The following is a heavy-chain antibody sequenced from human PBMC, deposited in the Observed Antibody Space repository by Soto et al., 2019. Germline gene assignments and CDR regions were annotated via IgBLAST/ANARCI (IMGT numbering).Heavy chain of an antibody. CDR2: IIPILGIA. CDR3: ATSGYCSSTSCYD. CDR1: GGTFSSYT. V-gene: IGHV1-69*02. J-gene: IGHJ4*02. Sequence: QVQLVQSGAEVKKPGSSVKVSCKASGGTFSSYTISWVRQAPGQGLEWMGRIIPILGIANYAQKFQGRVTITADNSTSTAYMELSSLRSEDTAVYYCATSGYCSSTSCYDWGQGTLVTVSS. D-gene: IGHD2-2*01.